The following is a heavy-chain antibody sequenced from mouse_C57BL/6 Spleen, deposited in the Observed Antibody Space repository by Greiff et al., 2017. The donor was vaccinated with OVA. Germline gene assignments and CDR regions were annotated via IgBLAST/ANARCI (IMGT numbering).Heavy chain of an antibody. D-gene: IGHD2-9*01. CDR2: IDPETGGT. CDR3: TSYYGYDDGYAMDY. Sequence: QVQLQQSGAELVRPGASVTLSCKASGYTFTDYEMHWVKQTPVHGLEWIGAIDPETGGTAYNQKFKGKAILTADKSSSTAYMELRSLTSEDSAVYYCTSYYGYDDGYAMDYWGQGTSVTVSS. CDR1: GYTFTDYE. J-gene: IGHJ4*01. V-gene: IGHV1-15*01.